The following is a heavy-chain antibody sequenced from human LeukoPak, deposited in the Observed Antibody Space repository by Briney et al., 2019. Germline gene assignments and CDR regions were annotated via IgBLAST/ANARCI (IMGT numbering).Heavy chain of an antibody. Sequence: GGSLRLSCAASGFTFSTSAMTWVRQAPGEGLEWVSAISGSGGSTYYADSVKGRFTISRDNSKNTLYLQMNSLRAEDTAVYYCAKHDILTGYYAYYCYYYMDVWGKGTTVTISS. V-gene: IGHV3-23*01. CDR3: AKHDILTGYYAYYCYYYMDV. CDR2: ISGSGGST. CDR1: GFTFSTSA. J-gene: IGHJ6*03. D-gene: IGHD3-9*01.